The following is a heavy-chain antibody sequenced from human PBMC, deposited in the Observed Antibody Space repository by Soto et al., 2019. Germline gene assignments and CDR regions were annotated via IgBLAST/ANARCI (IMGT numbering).Heavy chain of an antibody. CDR2: IYYSGST. D-gene: IGHD6-13*01. Sequence: SETLSLTCTVSGGSISSGGYYWSWIRQHPGKGLEWIGYIYYSGSTYYNPSLKSRVTISVDTSKNQFSLKLSSVTAADTAVYYCARGDYSSPNWFDPWGQGTLVTVSS. CDR3: ARGDYSSPNWFDP. J-gene: IGHJ5*02. V-gene: IGHV4-31*03. CDR1: GGSISSGGYY.